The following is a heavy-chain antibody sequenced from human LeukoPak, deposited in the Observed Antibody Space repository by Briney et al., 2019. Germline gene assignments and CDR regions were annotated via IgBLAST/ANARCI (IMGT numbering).Heavy chain of an antibody. J-gene: IGHJ4*02. CDR1: GGTFSSHA. D-gene: IGHD3-22*01. V-gene: IGHV1-69*13. Sequence: ASVKVSCKASGGTFSSHAISWVRQAPGQGLEWMGGIIPIFSTANYAQKFQGRVTITADESTSTAYMELSSLRSEDTAVYYCAREVVSRYYYDSSGYSEVYYFDYWGQGTLVTVSS. CDR2: IIPIFSTA. CDR3: AREVVSRYYYDSSGYSEVYYFDY.